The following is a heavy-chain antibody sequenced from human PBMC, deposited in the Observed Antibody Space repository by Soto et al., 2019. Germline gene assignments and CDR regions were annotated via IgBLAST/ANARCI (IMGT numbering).Heavy chain of an antibody. CDR2: AYYGGST. CDR3: AKHAPPNAYSSGYYYMSY. Sequence: PSETLSLTCAVSGGPIRAYHWTWIRQPPGKGLEWIGYAYYGGSTNYNPSLKSRVTISLDTSKNLFPLELNSVTASDTAVYYCAKHAPPNAYSSGYYYMSYWGQEPWSPSPQ. J-gene: IGHJ4*01. V-gene: IGHV4-59*08. CDR1: GGPIRAYH. D-gene: IGHD3-22*01.